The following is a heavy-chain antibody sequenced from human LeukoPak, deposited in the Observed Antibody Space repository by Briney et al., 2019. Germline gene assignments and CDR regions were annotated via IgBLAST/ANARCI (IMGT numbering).Heavy chain of an antibody. D-gene: IGHD6-19*01. CDR1: GGSISSYY. CDR2: IYYSGST. V-gene: IGHV4-59*12. CDR3: ARADRQWLVFDY. J-gene: IGHJ4*02. Sequence: SETLSLTCTVSGGSISSYYWSWIRQPPGKGLEWIGYIYYSGSTNYNPSLKSRVTISVDTSKNQFSLKLSSVTAADTAVYYCARADRQWLVFDYWGQGTLVTVSS.